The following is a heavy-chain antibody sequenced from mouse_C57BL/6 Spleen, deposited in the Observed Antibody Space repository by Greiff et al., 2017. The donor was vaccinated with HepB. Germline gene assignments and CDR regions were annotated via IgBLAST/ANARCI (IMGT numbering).Heavy chain of an antibody. D-gene: IGHD1-1*01. CDR1: GYTFTSYG. V-gene: IGHV1-81*01. CDR3: AREDYYGSSSFAY. Sequence: VMLVESGAELARPGASVKLSCKASGYTFTSYGISWVKQRTGQGLEWIGEIYPRSGNTYYNEKFKGKATLTADKSSSTAYMELRSLTSEDSAVYFCAREDYYGSSSFAYWGQGTLVTVSA. J-gene: IGHJ3*01. CDR2: IYPRSGNT.